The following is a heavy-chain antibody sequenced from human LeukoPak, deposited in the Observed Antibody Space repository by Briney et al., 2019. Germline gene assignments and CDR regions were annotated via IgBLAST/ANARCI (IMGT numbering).Heavy chain of an antibody. Sequence: GGSLRLSCAASGFTFSSYAMSWVRQAPGKGLEWVSAISGSGGSTYYAASVKGRFTISRDNSKNTLYLQMNSLRADDTAVYYCAKVYCSSTSCYTNYYGMDVWGQETTLTVSS. CDR2: ISGSGGST. D-gene: IGHD2-2*02. J-gene: IGHJ6*02. CDR3: AKVYCSSTSCYTNYYGMDV. CDR1: GFTFSSYA. V-gene: IGHV3-23*01.